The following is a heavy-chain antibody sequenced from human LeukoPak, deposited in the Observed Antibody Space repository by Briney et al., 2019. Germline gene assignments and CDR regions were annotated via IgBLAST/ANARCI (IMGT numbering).Heavy chain of an antibody. D-gene: IGHD1-26*01. CDR1: GYTFTGYY. V-gene: IGHV1-2*02. CDR2: INPKSGGT. J-gene: IGHJ5*02. Sequence: VASVKVSCKASGYTFTGYYIQWVRQAPGQGLEWMGWINPKSGGTNYVQKFQGRVTMTRDTSISTAYMELSRLRSEDTAVYYCAREDGGSYQGNWFDPWGQGTLVTVPS. CDR3: AREDGGSYQGNWFDP.